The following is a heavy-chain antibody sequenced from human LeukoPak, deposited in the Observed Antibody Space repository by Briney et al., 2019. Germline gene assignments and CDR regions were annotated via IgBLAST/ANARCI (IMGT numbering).Heavy chain of an antibody. CDR2: INSNSGDT. CDR1: GYTFTGYY. Sequence: ASVKVSCKASGYTFTGYYMHWVRQVPGQGLEWMGWINSNSGDTNYAQKFQGRVTMTRDTSISTAYMELSRLRSDDTAVYYCARLYYDYVWGSYPYYYMDVWGKGTTVTVSS. J-gene: IGHJ6*03. CDR3: ARLYYDYVWGSYPYYYMDV. V-gene: IGHV1-2*02. D-gene: IGHD3-16*02.